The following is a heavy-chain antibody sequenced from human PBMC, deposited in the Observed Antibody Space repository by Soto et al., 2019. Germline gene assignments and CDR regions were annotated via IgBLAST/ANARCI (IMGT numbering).Heavy chain of an antibody. V-gene: IGHV4-4*02. CDR1: GGSISSDVW. D-gene: IGHD3-22*01. J-gene: IGHJ5*02. CDR3: VRGIVREGFDP. Sequence: QVQLQESGPGLVKPSGTLSLTCAVSGGSISSDVWWSWARQSPGKGLEWIGEIYHAGFTNYNPSLKSRVIISVDKSKNQLSLNLTSVTAADTAVYYCVRGIVREGFDPWGQGTLVTVS. CDR2: IYHAGFT.